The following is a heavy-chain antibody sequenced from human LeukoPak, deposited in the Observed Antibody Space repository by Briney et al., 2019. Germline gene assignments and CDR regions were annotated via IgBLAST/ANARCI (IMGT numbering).Heavy chain of an antibody. Sequence: SETLSLTCAVYGGSFSGYYWSWIRQPPGKGLEWIGEINHSGSTNYNPSLKSRVTMSVDTSKNQFSLKLSSVTAADTAVYYCARRPMVRGVFDYGGQGTLVTVSS. D-gene: IGHD3-10*01. J-gene: IGHJ4*02. V-gene: IGHV4-34*01. CDR2: INHSGST. CDR1: GGSFSGYY. CDR3: ARRPMVRGVFDY.